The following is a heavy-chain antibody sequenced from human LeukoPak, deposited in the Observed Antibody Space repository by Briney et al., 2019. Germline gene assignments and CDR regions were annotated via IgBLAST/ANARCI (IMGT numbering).Heavy chain of an antibody. Sequence: GGSLRLSCAASGFTFSTYALHWVRQAPGKGLDWVALISFDGSNKYYADSVKGRFTISRDNSKNTLYLQMTSLRVEDTAVYYCATDRSGGFDYWGQGTLVSVSS. CDR2: ISFDGSNK. CDR3: ATDRSGGFDY. CDR1: GFTFSTYA. J-gene: IGHJ4*02. D-gene: IGHD2-15*01. V-gene: IGHV3-30*04.